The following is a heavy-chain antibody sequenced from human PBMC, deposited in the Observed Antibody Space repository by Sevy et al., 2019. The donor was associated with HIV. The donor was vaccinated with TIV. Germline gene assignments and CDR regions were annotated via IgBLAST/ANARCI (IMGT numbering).Heavy chain of an antibody. CDR3: AREWCSGGRCDSEDYYYGMDV. V-gene: IGHV3-21*01. J-gene: IGHJ6*02. CDR1: GFTFSSYS. Sequence: GGSLILSCAASGFTFSSYSMNWVRQAPGKGLEWVSSISSSSSYIYYADSVKGRFTISRDNAKNSLYLQMNSLRAEDTAVYYCAREWCSGGRCDSEDYYYGMDVWGQGTTVTVSS. CDR2: ISSSSSYI. D-gene: IGHD2-15*01.